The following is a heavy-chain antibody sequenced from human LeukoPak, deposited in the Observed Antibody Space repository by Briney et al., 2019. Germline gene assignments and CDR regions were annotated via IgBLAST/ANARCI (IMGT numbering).Heavy chain of an antibody. CDR2: ISASGSST. V-gene: IGHV3-23*01. Sequence: GGSLRLPCAASGFTFRSNAMSWVRQAPGQWLEWVSSISASGSSTWYVDSVKGRFTIYRDNSKNTLSLQMNSLRAEDTALYYCATNYGDYVNWFDPWGQGTQVTVSS. D-gene: IGHD4-17*01. CDR1: GFTFRSNA. J-gene: IGHJ5*02. CDR3: ATNYGDYVNWFDP.